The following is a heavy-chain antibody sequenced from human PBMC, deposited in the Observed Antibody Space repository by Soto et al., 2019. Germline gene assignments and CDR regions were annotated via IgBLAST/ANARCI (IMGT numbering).Heavy chain of an antibody. CDR2: ISGTGGST. V-gene: IGHV3-23*01. J-gene: IGHJ4*02. CDR3: ATDRLGGNFDY. Sequence: EVQLLDSGGGLVQPGGSLRLSCAASGFTFNNYAMNWVRQAPGKGLEWVATISGTGGSTDYADYVKGRFTISRDNSKNTLYLQMNSLRVEDTAVYYCATDRLGGNFDYWGQGTQVTVSS. CDR1: GFTFNNYA.